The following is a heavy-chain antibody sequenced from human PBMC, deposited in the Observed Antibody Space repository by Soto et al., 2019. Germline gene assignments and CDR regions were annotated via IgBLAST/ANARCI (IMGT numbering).Heavy chain of an antibody. J-gene: IGHJ3*02. CDR1: GGSFSGYY. CDR3: ASGPDIVATSGAPNDAFDI. V-gene: IGHV4-34*01. Sequence: SETLFLTCAVYGGSFSGYYWSWIRQPPGKGLEWIGEINHSGSTNYNPSLKSRVTISVDTSKNQFSLKLSSVTAADTAVYYCASGPDIVATSGAPNDAFDIWGQGTMVTVSS. CDR2: INHSGST. D-gene: IGHD5-12*01.